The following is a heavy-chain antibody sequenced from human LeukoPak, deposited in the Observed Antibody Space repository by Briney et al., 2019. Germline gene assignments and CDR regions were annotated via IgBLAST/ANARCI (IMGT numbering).Heavy chain of an antibody. V-gene: IGHV3-53*01. Sequence: GGSLRLSCAASGFTVSSNYMSWVRQAPGKGLEWVSVIYSGGSTYYADSVKGRFTISRDNAKNSLYPQMNSLRAEDTAVYYCAELGITMIGGVWGKGTTVTISS. CDR3: AELGITMIGGV. CDR2: IYSGGST. CDR1: GFTVSSNY. J-gene: IGHJ6*04. D-gene: IGHD3-10*02.